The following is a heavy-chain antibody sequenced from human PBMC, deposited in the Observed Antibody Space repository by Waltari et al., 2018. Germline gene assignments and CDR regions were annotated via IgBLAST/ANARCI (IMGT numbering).Heavy chain of an antibody. J-gene: IGHJ4*02. CDR3: ARLSTYYYGSGSYTLDY. CDR1: GGSISSYY. V-gene: IGHV4-59*01. Sequence: QVQLQESGPGLVKPSETLSLTCTASGGSISSYYWLWIRQPPGKGLEWIGYIYYSGSTNYNPSLKSRVTISVDTSKNQFSLKLSSVTAADTAVYYCARLSTYYYGSGSYTLDYWGQGTLVTVSS. CDR2: IYYSGST. D-gene: IGHD3-10*01.